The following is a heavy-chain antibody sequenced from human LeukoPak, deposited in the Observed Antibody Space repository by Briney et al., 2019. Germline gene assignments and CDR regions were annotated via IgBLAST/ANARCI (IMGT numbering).Heavy chain of an antibody. V-gene: IGHV4-39*01. D-gene: IGHD3-3*01. J-gene: IGHJ4*02. Sequence: SETLSLTCTVSGGSISSSSYYWGWIRQPPGKGLEWIGSIYYSGSTYYNPSLKSRVTISVDTSKNQFSLKLSSVTAADTAVYYCARHFEYYDFWSGYSPADYWGQGTLVTVSS. CDR1: GGSISSSSYY. CDR2: IYYSGST. CDR3: ARHFEYYDFWSGYSPADY.